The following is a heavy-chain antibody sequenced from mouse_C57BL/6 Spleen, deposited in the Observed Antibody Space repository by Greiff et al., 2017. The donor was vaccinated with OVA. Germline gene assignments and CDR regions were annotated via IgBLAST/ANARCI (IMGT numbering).Heavy chain of an antibody. D-gene: IGHD1-1*01. CDR3: ARSGTTVVAWDY. V-gene: IGHV2-2*01. CDR2: IWSGGST. Sequence: QVQLKQSGPGLVQPSQSLSITCTVSGFSLTSYGVHWVRQSPGKGLEWLGVIWSGGSTDYNAAFISRLSISKDNSKSQVFFKMNSLQADDTAIYYCARSGTTVVAWDYWGQGTTLTVSS. CDR1: GFSLTSYG. J-gene: IGHJ2*01.